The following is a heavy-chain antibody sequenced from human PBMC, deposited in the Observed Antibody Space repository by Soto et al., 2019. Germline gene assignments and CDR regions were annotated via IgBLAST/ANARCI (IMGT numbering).Heavy chain of an antibody. CDR2: IYHSGST. CDR1: GGSISSYY. D-gene: IGHD3-22*01. V-gene: IGHV4-59*01. Sequence: SETLSLTCTVSGGSISSYYWGWIRQPPGKGLEWIGYIYHSGSTNYNPSLTSRVNISIDTSKNQFSLNLRSLTAAETAVYYCARDFYDRSGYYYDWGQGILVTVSS. J-gene: IGHJ4*02. CDR3: ARDFYDRSGYYYD.